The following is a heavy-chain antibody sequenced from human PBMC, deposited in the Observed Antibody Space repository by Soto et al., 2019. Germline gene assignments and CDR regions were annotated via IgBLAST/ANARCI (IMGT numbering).Heavy chain of an antibody. CDR3: ARALGAAAGRTSYYYYYGMDV. CDR2: INPNSGGT. V-gene: IGHV1-2*04. CDR1: GYTFTGYY. J-gene: IGHJ6*02. D-gene: IGHD6-13*01. Sequence: GRPVKVSCKASGYTFTGYYMPWVRQAPGQGLEWMGWINPNSGGTNYAQKFQGWVTMTRDTSISTAYMELSRLRSDDTAVYYCARALGAAAGRTSYYYYYGMDVWGQGTTVTVSS.